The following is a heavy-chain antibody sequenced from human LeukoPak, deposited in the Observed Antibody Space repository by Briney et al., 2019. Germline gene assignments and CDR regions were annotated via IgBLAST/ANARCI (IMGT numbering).Heavy chain of an antibody. CDR3: VRDGDDFNFDY. CDR2: ISYDGSSK. V-gene: IGHV3-30*07. D-gene: IGHD5-24*01. Sequence: PGRSLRLSCAASGFTFSSYAMHWVRQAPGKGLEWVAVISYDGSSKYYADSVKGRFTISRDNSKNTLYLQMNSLRAEDTAVYFCVRDGDDFNFDYWGQGSLVTVSS. J-gene: IGHJ4*02. CDR1: GFTFSSYA.